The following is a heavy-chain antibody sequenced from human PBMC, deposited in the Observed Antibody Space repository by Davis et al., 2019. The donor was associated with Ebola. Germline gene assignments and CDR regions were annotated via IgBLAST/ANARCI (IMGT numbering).Heavy chain of an antibody. CDR2: ISGGGVST. Sequence: GESLKISCVASGLIFSDFGMTWVRQVPGKGLEWVSSISGGGVSTYYADSVKGRFTISRDNSKNTLYLQMNSLRAEDTAVYYCARDPSHDYGDYVGGWFDPWGQGTLVTVSS. D-gene: IGHD4-17*01. J-gene: IGHJ5*02. V-gene: IGHV3-23*01. CDR3: ARDPSHDYGDYVGGWFDP. CDR1: GLIFSDFG.